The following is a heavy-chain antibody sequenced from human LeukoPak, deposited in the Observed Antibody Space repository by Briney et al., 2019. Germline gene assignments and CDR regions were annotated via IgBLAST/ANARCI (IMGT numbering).Heavy chain of an antibody. J-gene: IGHJ5*02. Sequence: SETLSLTCTVSGGSISSYYWSWIRQPAGEGLEWIGRIYTSGSTNYNPSLKSRVTMSVDTSKNQFSLKLSSVTAAGTAVYYCARGIYYYGSGRGVNWFDPWGQGTLVTVSS. CDR1: GGSISSYY. CDR3: ARGIYYYGSGRGVNWFDP. V-gene: IGHV4-4*07. CDR2: IYTSGST. D-gene: IGHD3-10*01.